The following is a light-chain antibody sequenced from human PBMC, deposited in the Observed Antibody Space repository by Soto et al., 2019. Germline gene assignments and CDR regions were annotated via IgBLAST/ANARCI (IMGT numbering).Light chain of an antibody. CDR2: AAS. Sequence: DIQMPQSPSSLSASVGARVTITCRASQNIFSYLNWYQQKPGKAPNLLIYAASNLQAGVPSRFSGSGSGTDFTLTISSLQREDFATYHCQQSYSAPLTFGGGTKVDIK. V-gene: IGKV1-39*01. CDR3: QQSYSAPLT. CDR1: QNIFSY. J-gene: IGKJ4*02.